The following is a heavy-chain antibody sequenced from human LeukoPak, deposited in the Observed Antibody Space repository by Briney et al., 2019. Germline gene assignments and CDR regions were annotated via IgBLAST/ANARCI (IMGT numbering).Heavy chain of an antibody. CDR2: INPNSGGT. Sequence: ASVKVSCKASGYTFTGYYMHWVRQAPGQGLEWMGWINPNSGGTNYAQKFQGRVTMTRDTSISTAYMELSRLRSDDTAVYYCAGDFGGGYDSSGYFPLYYFDYWGQGTLVTVSS. CDR1: GYTFTGYY. D-gene: IGHD3-22*01. CDR3: AGDFGGGYDSSGYFPLYYFDY. J-gene: IGHJ4*02. V-gene: IGHV1-2*02.